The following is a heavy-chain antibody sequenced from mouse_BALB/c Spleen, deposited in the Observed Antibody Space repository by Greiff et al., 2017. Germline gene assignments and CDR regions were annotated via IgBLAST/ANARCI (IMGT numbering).Heavy chain of an antibody. Sequence: LQQPGSELVRPGASVKLSCKASGYTFTSYWMHWVKQRHGQGLEWIGNIYPGSGSTNYDEKFKSKGTLTVDTSSSTAYMHLSSLTSEDSAVYYCASYEAYAMDYWGQGTSVTVSS. CDR1: GYTFTSYW. D-gene: IGHD2-10*01. CDR3: ASYEAYAMDY. V-gene: IGHV1S22*01. J-gene: IGHJ4*01. CDR2: IYPGSGST.